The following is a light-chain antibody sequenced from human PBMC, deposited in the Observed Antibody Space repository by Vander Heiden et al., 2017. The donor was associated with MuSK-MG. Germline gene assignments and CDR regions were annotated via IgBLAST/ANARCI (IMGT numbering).Light chain of an antibody. Sequence: EIVLTQSPATLSLSPGERATLSCRASQSVSSYLAWYQQKPGQAPRLLIYDASNRATGIPARFSGSGSGTDLTLTISSLEPEDFAVYYCQQRSNWPPYTFGQGTKLXIK. CDR2: DAS. CDR3: QQRSNWPPYT. V-gene: IGKV3-11*01. J-gene: IGKJ2*01. CDR1: QSVSSY.